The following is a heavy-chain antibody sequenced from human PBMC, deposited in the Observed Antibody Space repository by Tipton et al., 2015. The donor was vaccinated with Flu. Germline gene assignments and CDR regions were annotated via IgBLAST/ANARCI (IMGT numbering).Heavy chain of an antibody. Sequence: TLSLTCTVSGGSLSSYFWSWIRQPAGKGLEWIGRIYPSGNTNYNPSLQSRVTMSVDTSRNQFSLSLTSVTAADTAMYYCARGSWEVRFDPWGQGTLVTVSS. CDR2: IYPSGNT. CDR3: ARGSWEVRFDP. J-gene: IGHJ5*02. V-gene: IGHV4-4*07. D-gene: IGHD1-26*01. CDR1: GGSLSSYF.